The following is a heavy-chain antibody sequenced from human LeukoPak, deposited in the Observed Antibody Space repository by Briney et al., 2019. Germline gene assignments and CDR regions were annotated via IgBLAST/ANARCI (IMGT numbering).Heavy chain of an antibody. CDR2: LRDDGET. Sequence: PGGSLRLSCVASGFTFSSYAMSWVRQAPPRGQEWVSSLRDDGETFYADSVKGRFTLSRDDSRNMVFLHLNNLRVEDTAVYYCAKASWVSTADAVLWGQGTVVTVS. V-gene: IGHV3-23*01. CDR3: AKASWVSTADAVL. J-gene: IGHJ4*02. D-gene: IGHD3-16*01. CDR1: GFTFSSYA.